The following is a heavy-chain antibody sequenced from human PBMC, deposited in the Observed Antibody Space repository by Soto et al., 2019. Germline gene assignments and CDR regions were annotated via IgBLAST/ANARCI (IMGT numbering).Heavy chain of an antibody. CDR1: GFTFSSYS. J-gene: IGHJ6*03. Sequence: EVQLVESGGGLVKPGGSLRLSCAASGFTFSSYSMNWVRQAPGKGLEWVSSISSSSSYIYYADSVKGRFTISRDNAKNSLYLQMNSLRAEGTAVYYCARDNYCSSTSCPVWYYYYYYMDVWGKGATVTVSS. D-gene: IGHD2-2*01. CDR2: ISSSSSYI. V-gene: IGHV3-21*01. CDR3: ARDNYCSSTSCPVWYYYYYYMDV.